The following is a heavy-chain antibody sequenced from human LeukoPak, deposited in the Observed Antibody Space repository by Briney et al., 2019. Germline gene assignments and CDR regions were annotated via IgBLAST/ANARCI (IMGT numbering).Heavy chain of an antibody. V-gene: IGHV1-46*01. Sequence: GASVKVSCKASGYTFTSYYMHWVRQAPGQGLEWMGIINPSGGSTSYAQKFQGRVTMTRDMSTSTVYMELSSLRSEDTAAYYCAREGGLDCSGGSCYRFDYWGQGTLVTVSS. J-gene: IGHJ4*02. CDR3: AREGGLDCSGGSCYRFDY. CDR1: GYTFTSYY. CDR2: INPSGGST. D-gene: IGHD2-15*01.